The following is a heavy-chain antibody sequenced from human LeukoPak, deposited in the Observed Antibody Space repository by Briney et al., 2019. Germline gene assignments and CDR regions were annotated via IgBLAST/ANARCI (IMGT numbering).Heavy chain of an antibody. J-gene: IGHJ4*02. CDR2: IKTKTEGVTR. D-gene: IGHD4-23*01. CDR1: GFTFSNVW. Sequence: KPGGSLRLSCAVSGFTFSNVWMSWVRQAPGKGLEWVGRIKTKTEGVTRDYAAPVKGRFSISGDDSKNTLYLQMSSLKTEDTAVYYCTTEFGGQGYWGQGTLVTVSA. CDR3: TTEFGGQGY. V-gene: IGHV3-15*01.